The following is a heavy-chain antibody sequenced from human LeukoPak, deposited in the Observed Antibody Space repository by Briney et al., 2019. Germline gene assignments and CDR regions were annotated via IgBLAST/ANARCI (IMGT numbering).Heavy chain of an antibody. CDR2: IYYSGST. Sequence: SETLSLTCTVSGGSISSYYWSWIRQPPGKGLEWIGYIYYSGSTNYNPSLKSRVTISVDTSKNQFSLKLSSVTAADTAVYYCAREDSSSFHAFDIWGQGTMVTVSS. D-gene: IGHD6-13*01. CDR3: AREDSSSFHAFDI. J-gene: IGHJ3*02. V-gene: IGHV4-59*01. CDR1: GGSISSYY.